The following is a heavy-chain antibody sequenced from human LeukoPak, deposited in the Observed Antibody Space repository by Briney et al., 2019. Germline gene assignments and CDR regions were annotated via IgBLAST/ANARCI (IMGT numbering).Heavy chain of an antibody. Sequence: SETLSLTCTVSGGSISSGGSYWSWIRQHPGKGLEWIGYISYSGSTYYNPSLKSRVTISVDTSKNQFSLKLSSVTAADTAVYYCARDFYGSRGWRYYGMDVWGQGTTVTVSS. CDR1: GGSISSGGSY. J-gene: IGHJ6*02. V-gene: IGHV4-31*03. D-gene: IGHD3-10*01. CDR2: ISYSGST. CDR3: ARDFYGSRGWRYYGMDV.